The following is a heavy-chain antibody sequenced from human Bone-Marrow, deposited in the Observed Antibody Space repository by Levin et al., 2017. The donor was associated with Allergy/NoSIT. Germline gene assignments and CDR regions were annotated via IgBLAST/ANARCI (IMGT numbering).Heavy chain of an antibody. D-gene: IGHD1-26*01. CDR2: IDPSDSYI. Sequence: ASVKVSCQGSGYSFSTFWINWVRQKPGKGLEWMGQIDPSDSYINYSPSFQGHVTISADSSINTAYLQWSNLTASDTAIYYCARHSGSAWDGGYWGQGTLVTVSS. J-gene: IGHJ4*02. V-gene: IGHV5-10-1*01. CDR3: ARHSGSAWDGGY. CDR1: GYSFSTFW.